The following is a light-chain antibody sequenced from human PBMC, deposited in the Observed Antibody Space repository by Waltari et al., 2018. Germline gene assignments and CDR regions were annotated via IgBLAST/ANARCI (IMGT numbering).Light chain of an antibody. CDR3: SSYAGDRTWV. V-gene: IGLV2-23*01. Sequence: QSALTQPASVSGSPGQSITISCMGVSNDVGSYTLVSWYQHHPDKAPKLLIYADIKRPAGVSDRFSGSRAGNTASLTISGLRAEDEADYFCSSYAGDRTWVFGGGTKLSVL. CDR1: SNDVGSYTL. J-gene: IGLJ3*02. CDR2: ADI.